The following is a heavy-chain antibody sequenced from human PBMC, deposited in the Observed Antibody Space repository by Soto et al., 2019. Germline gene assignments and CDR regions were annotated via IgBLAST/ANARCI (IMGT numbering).Heavy chain of an antibody. CDR3: ARGPGPFDY. CDR1: GGSFSGYY. Sequence: SETLSLTCAVYGGSFSGYYWSWIRQPPGKGLEWIGEINHSGSTNYNPSLKSRVTISVDTSKNQCSLKLSSVTAADTAVYYCARGPGPFDYWGQGTLVTVYS. V-gene: IGHV4-34*01. J-gene: IGHJ4*02. CDR2: INHSGST.